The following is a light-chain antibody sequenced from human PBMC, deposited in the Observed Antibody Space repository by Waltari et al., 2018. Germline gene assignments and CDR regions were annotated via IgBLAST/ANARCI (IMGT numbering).Light chain of an antibody. Sequence: EIVLKQSPATLSLSPGDSATLSCRASQSISSYLAWYQQKPGQAPRLLIYDASTRATGIPARFSGSGSVTEFTLTISSLEPEDFAIYHCQQRSKSFTFGPGTKVDMK. V-gene: IGKV3-11*01. CDR2: DAS. CDR3: QQRSKSFT. J-gene: IGKJ3*01. CDR1: QSISSY.